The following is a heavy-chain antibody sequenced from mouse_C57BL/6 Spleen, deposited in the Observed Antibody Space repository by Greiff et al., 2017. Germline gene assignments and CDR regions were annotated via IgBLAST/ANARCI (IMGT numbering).Heavy chain of an antibody. CDR3: ARSRPSSYFDY. Sequence: QVQLQQPGAELVMPGASVKLSCKASGYTFTSYWMHWVKQRPGQGLEWIGEIVPSASYTNYNQKFKGKSTLTVNKSSSTAYMQLSSLTSEDSAVYYCARSRPSSYFDYWGQGTTLTVSS. CDR2: IVPSASYT. V-gene: IGHV1-69*01. CDR1: GYTFTSYW. J-gene: IGHJ2*01. D-gene: IGHD6-1*01.